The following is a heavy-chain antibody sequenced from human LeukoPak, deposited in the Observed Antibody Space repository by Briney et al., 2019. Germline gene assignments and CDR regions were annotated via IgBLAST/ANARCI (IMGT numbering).Heavy chain of an antibody. CDR1: GGSISSCGYY. D-gene: IGHD1-26*01. CDR2: IYYSGST. V-gene: IGHV4-39*01. J-gene: IGHJ5*02. CDR3: ARHEYSGSYYGLSWFDP. Sequence: SETLPLTCTVSGGSISSCGYYWGWIRQPPGKGLEWIASIYYSGSTYYNPSLKSRVTISVDTSKNQLSLKLSSLTAADAAVYYCARHEYSGSYYGLSWFDPWGQGTLVTVSS.